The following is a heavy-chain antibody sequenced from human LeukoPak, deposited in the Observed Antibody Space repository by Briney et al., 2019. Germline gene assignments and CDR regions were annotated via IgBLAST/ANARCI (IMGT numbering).Heavy chain of an antibody. V-gene: IGHV1-18*01. CDR1: GYTFTSYG. CDR2: ISAYNGNT. Sequence: ASVKVSCKASGYTFTSYGISWVRQAPGQGLEWMGWISAYNGNTNYAQKLQGRVTMTTDTSTSTAYMELRSLRSDDTAVYYCARANVVVVAATEFDYWGQGTLVTVSS. D-gene: IGHD2-15*01. J-gene: IGHJ4*02. CDR3: ARANVVVVAATEFDY.